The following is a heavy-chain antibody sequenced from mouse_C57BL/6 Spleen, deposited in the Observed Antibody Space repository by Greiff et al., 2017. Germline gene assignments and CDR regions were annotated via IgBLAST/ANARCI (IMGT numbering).Heavy chain of an antibody. V-gene: IGHV1-72*01. Sequence: QVQLQQPGAELVKPGASVKLSCKASGYTFTSYWMHWVKQRPGRGLEWIGRIDPNSGGTKYNEKFKSKATLTVDKPSSTAYMQLSSLTYEDAAVYYCAITTVVAPYAMDYWGQGTSVTVSS. J-gene: IGHJ4*01. CDR2: IDPNSGGT. CDR1: GYTFTSYW. D-gene: IGHD1-1*01. CDR3: AITTVVAPYAMDY.